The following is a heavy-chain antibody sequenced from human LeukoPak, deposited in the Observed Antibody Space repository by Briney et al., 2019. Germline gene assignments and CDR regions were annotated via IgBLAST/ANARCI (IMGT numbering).Heavy chain of an antibody. CDR3: ASLARGGNWFDP. CDR2: IHYSGST. D-gene: IGHD6-6*01. Sequence: SETLSLTCTVSGGSISSYHWIWIRQPPGKGLEWIGYIHYSGSTNYNPSLKSRVTTSVDTSKKQFSLKLRSVTAADTAVYYCASLARGGNWFDPWGQGTLVTVSS. V-gene: IGHV4-59*12. J-gene: IGHJ5*02. CDR1: GGSISSYH.